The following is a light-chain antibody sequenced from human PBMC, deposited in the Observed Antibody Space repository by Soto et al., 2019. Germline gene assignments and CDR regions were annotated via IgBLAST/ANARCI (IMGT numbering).Light chain of an antibody. V-gene: IGLV2-11*01. CDR1: SSDVGGYNY. CDR3: SSYAGNYVYG. J-gene: IGLJ1*01. Sequence: SVLTQPRSVSGSPGQSVTIPCTGTSSDVGGYNYVSWYQRHAVKGPKLIIYDVSERPSGVPDRFSASKSGNTASLTISGHQAEDEADYICSSYAGNYVYGFRCGTKVTV. CDR2: DVS.